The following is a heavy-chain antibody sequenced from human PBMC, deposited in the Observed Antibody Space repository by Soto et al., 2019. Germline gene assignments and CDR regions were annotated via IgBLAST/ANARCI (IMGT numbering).Heavy chain of an antibody. CDR2: INAGNGNT. CDR3: ARRKGTTVTTAPMDV. V-gene: IGHV1-3*01. J-gene: IGHJ6*02. CDR1: GYTFTSYA. D-gene: IGHD4-17*01. Sequence: ASVKVSCKASGYTFTSYAMHWVRQAPGQRLEWMGWINAGNGNTKYSQKFQGRVTITRDTSASTAYMELSSLRSEDTAVYYCARRKGTTVTTAPMDVWGQGTTVTVSS.